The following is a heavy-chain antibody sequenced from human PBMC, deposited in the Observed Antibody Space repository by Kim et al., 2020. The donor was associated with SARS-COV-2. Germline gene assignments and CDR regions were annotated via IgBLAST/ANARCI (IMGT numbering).Heavy chain of an antibody. CDR3: ARGATAGTSRGYFQH. CDR2: INHSGST. CDR1: GGSFSGYY. J-gene: IGHJ1*01. V-gene: IGHV4-34*01. D-gene: IGHD6-19*01. Sequence: SETLSLTCAVYGGSFSGYYWSWIRQPPGKGLEWIGEINHSGSTNYNPSLKSRVSISVDTSKKQFSLKVSTVTAAATAVYYCARGATAGTSRGYFQHWGQGTLVIVPS.